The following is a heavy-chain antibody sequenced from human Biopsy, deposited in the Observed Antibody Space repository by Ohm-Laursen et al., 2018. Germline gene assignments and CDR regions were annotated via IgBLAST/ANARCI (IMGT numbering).Heavy chain of an antibody. CDR1: GGSFTGHY. CDR2: ISHTGYT. Sequence: SDTLSLTCTVSGGSFTGHYWTWIRQPPGKGLEWIGHISHTGYTSYKSSLKSRVTISLDTSRKHFSLRLTSLAAADTAVYYCARGSNDFGGLYFPRWGQGTLLTVSS. D-gene: IGHD4-23*01. V-gene: IGHV4-59*11. J-gene: IGHJ4*02. CDR3: ARGSNDFGGLYFPR.